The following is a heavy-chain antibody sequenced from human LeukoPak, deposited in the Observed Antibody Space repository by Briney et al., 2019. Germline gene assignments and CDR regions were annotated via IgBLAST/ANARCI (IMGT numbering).Heavy chain of an antibody. D-gene: IGHD3-16*01. Sequence: ASVKVSCKASGYTFTGYYMHWVRQAPGQGLEWMGWINPNSGGTNYAQKFQGRVTMTRDTSISTAYMELSRLRSDDTAVYYCAVPWITADYYGMDVWGQGTTVTVSS. J-gene: IGHJ6*02. CDR2: INPNSGGT. CDR3: AVPWITADYYGMDV. V-gene: IGHV1-2*02. CDR1: GYTFTGYY.